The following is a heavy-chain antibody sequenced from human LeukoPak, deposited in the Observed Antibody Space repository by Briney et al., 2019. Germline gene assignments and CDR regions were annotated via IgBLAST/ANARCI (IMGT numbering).Heavy chain of an antibody. V-gene: IGHV3-21*01. J-gene: IGHJ4*02. Sequence: GGSLRLSCAASGFTFSSYSMNWVRQAPGKGLEWVSSISSSSSYIYYADSVKGRFTISRDNAKNSLYLQMNSLRAEDTAVYYCARDPSYYYDSSDYSPDYWGQGTLVTVSS. D-gene: IGHD3-22*01. CDR2: ISSSSSYI. CDR3: ARDPSYYYDSSDYSPDY. CDR1: GFTFSSYS.